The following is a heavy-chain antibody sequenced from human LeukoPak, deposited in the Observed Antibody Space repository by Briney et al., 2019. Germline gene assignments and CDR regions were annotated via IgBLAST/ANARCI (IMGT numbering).Heavy chain of an antibody. V-gene: IGHV1-18*01. Sequence: ASVKVSCKASGYTFTSYGISWVRQAPGQGLEWMGWTSADKGNTNFAWNLQDRVTMTTDTSTNTAYMELRSLRSDDTAVYCCARDYSSNSYYYYGMDVWGQGTTVTVSS. D-gene: IGHD6-13*01. CDR2: TSADKGNT. J-gene: IGHJ6*02. CDR1: GYTFTSYG. CDR3: ARDYSSNSYYYYGMDV.